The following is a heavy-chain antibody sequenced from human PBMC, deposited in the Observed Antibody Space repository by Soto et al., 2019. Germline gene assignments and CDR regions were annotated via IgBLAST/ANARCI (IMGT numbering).Heavy chain of an antibody. CDR1: GDSVSSNSAA. CDR2: TYYRSKWYN. J-gene: IGHJ6*02. V-gene: IGHV6-1*01. Sequence: SQTLSLTCAISGDSVSSNSAAWNWIRQSASRGLEWLGRTYYRSKWYNDYAVSVKSRITINPDTTKNQFSLQLNSVTPEDTAVYYCARDGIAAADTYYYYGMDVWGQGTTVTVSS. CDR3: ARDGIAAADTYYYYGMDV. D-gene: IGHD6-13*01.